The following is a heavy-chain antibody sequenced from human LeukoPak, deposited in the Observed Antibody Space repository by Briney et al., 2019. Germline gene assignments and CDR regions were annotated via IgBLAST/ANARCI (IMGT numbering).Heavy chain of an antibody. D-gene: IGHD3-10*01. CDR2: IIPIFGTE. CDR1: GGTFSRYA. J-gene: IGHJ6*03. V-gene: IGHV1-69*05. CDR3: ARCGSGTDLYDYYFMDV. Sequence: ASVKVSCKASGGTFSRYAISWVRQAPGQGLEWMGRIIPIFGTEKYAQKFQGRVTITTDESTNTAYMELSSLRSEDTAVYYCARCGSGTDLYDYYFMDVWGKGTTVTVSS.